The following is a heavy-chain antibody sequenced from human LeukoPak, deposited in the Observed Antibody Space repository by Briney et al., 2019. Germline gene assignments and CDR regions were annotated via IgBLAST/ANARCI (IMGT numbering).Heavy chain of an antibody. CDR2: IYTSGST. CDR1: GGSISSYY. V-gene: IGHV4-4*07. J-gene: IGHJ3*02. CDR3: ARERGRDIAAAAEGAFDI. Sequence: SETLSLTCTVSGGSISSYYWGWIRQPAGKGLEWIGRIYTSGSTNYNPSLKSRVTMSVDTSKNQFSLKLSSVTAADTAVYYCARERGRDIAAAAEGAFDIWGQGTMVTVSS. D-gene: IGHD6-13*01.